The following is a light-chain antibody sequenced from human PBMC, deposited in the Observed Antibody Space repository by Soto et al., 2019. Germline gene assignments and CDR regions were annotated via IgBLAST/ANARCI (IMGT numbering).Light chain of an antibody. V-gene: IGKV1-9*01. CDR2: AAS. CDR1: QGISSY. CDR3: QQRNSYPLT. J-gene: IGKJ4*01. Sequence: IQLTQSPSSLSASVGDRVTITCRASQGISSYLAWYQHKQGKAPKLLIYAASTLQSGVPSRFSGSGSGTDFTLTISSLQPEDFATYYCQQRNSYPLTFGGGTKVEIK.